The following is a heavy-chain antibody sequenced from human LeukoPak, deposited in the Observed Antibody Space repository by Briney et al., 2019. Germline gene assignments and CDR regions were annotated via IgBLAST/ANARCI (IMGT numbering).Heavy chain of an antibody. CDR3: AKDFGINYDFWSGYYTGNYFDY. V-gene: IGHV3-23*01. CDR2: ISGSGGST. CDR1: GFTFSSYA. Sequence: GGSLRLSCAASGFTFSSYAMSWVRQAPGKGLEWVSAISGSGGSTYYADSVKGRFTISRDNSKNTLYLQMNSLRAEDTAVYYCAKDFGINYDFWSGYYTGNYFDYWGQGTLVTVSS. D-gene: IGHD3-3*01. J-gene: IGHJ4*02.